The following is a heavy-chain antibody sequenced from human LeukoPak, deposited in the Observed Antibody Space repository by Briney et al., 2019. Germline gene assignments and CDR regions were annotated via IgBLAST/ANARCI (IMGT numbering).Heavy chain of an antibody. J-gene: IGHJ6*02. D-gene: IGHD1-1*01. V-gene: IGHV4-59*12. CDR3: ARVETYYYGLDV. Sequence: SETLSLTCTVSGGSISDYLWSWIRQPPGKGLEWIGHISYSGSTKYNPSLKTRVTMSIDTSKRQFSLNLPSVTAADTAVYYCARVETYYYGLDVWGHGTTVTVSS. CDR2: ISYSGST. CDR1: GGSISDYL.